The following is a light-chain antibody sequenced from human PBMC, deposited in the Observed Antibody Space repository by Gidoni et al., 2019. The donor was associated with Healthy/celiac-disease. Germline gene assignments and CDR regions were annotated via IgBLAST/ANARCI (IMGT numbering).Light chain of an antibody. CDR1: QRISSY. V-gene: IGKV1-39*01. J-gene: IGKJ4*01. CDR3: QQRYSTPLT. Sequence: DIQMTQSPSSLSASVGDRGTITCRASQRISSYLNWYQQKPGKAPKLLIYAASSLQSGVPSRFSVSGSGTDFTLTISRLQSEDFATYYCQQRYSTPLTFGGGTKVEIK. CDR2: AAS.